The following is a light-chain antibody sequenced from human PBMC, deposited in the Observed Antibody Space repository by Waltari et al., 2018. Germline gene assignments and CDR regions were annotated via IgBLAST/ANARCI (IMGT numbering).Light chain of an antibody. CDR3: QQYNSYSPFI. CDR1: ESLGSW. J-gene: IGKJ3*01. CDR2: KAS. Sequence: DIQLTQSPSTLSASVGDRVTIPCRASESLGSWLAWYQQKPGKAPKLLIYKASTLEKGVPLRFSGSGSGTEFTLTISSLQPDDLATYYCQQYNSYSPFIFGPGTKVDIK. V-gene: IGKV1-5*03.